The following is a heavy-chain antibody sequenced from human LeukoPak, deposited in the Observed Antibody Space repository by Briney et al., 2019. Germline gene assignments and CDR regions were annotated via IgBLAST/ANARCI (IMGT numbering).Heavy chain of an antibody. CDR1: GITLSNYG. CDR3: AKRGVVIRAILVGFHKEAYYFDS. CDR2: ISDSGGRT. Sequence: GGSLRLSCAVSGITLSNYGMSWVRQAPGKGLEWVAGISDSGGRTNYADSVKGRFTISRDNPKNTIYLQMNSLRAEDTAVYFCAKRGVVIRAILVGFHKEAYYFDSWGQGALVTVSS. V-gene: IGHV3-23*01. D-gene: IGHD2-21*01. J-gene: IGHJ4*02.